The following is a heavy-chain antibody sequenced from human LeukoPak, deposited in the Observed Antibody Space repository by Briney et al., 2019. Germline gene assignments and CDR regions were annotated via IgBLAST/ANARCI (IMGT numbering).Heavy chain of an antibody. V-gene: IGHV3-33*06. D-gene: IGHD4-23*01. Sequence: GRPLRLSCAASGFILNDYGMHWVRQAPGKGLEWVADIWFDKNQHFADSVKGRFTISRDNSKNTLYLQMNSLRAEDTAVYYCAKSSDYGGKGPFDYWGQGTLVTVSS. J-gene: IGHJ4*02. CDR2: IWFDKNQ. CDR1: GFILNDYG. CDR3: AKSSDYGGKGPFDY.